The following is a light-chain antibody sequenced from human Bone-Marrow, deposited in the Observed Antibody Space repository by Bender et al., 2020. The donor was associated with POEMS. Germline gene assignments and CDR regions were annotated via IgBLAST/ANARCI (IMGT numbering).Light chain of an antibody. CDR2: NKS. CDR1: SSKFGSYP. V-gene: IGLV1-44*01. J-gene: IGLJ3*02. Sequence: QSVLTQPPSASGTPGQRVTISCSGSSSKFGSYPVNWYQQLPGAAPKLVIFNKSQRPSGVPDRFSGSNSGTSASLAISGLLSDDEADFYCATWDDSLNGWVFGGGTKLTVL. CDR3: ATWDDSLNGWV.